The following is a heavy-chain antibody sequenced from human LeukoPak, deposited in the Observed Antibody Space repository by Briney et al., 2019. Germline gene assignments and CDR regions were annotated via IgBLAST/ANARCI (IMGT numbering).Heavy chain of an antibody. CDR1: GFTFDDYA. CDR3: ATVYVSGSYNDAFDI. CDR2: ISWNSGSI. Sequence: GGSLRLSCAASGFTFDDYAMHWVRHAPGKGLEWVSGISWNSGSIGYADSVKGRFTISRDNAKNSLYLQMNSLRAEDTALYYCATVYVSGSYNDAFDIWGQGTMVTVSS. J-gene: IGHJ3*02. V-gene: IGHV3-9*01. D-gene: IGHD3-10*01.